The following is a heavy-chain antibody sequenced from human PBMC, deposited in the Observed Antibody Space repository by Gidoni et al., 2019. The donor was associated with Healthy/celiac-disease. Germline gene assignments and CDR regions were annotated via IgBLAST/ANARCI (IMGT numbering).Heavy chain of an antibody. V-gene: IGHV1-69*01. D-gene: IGHD1-7*01. Sequence: QVQLVQSGAEVKTPGYSVKVSCQASGGTFSSYAISGVRQAPGQVLEWMGGIIPIFGPANYAQKFHGRVTITADESTSTAYMDLSSLRSDDTAVYYCARRVWNYWVMDVWGQGTTVTVSS. J-gene: IGHJ6*02. CDR3: ARRVWNYWVMDV. CDR1: GGTFSSYA. CDR2: IIPIFGPA.